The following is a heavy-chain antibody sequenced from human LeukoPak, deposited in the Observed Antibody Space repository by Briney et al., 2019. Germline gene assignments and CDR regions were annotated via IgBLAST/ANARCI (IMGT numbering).Heavy chain of an antibody. D-gene: IGHD4-17*01. CDR2: IIPILGIA. Sequence: SVKLSCKASGGTFSSYTLSWVRQAPGQGLEWMGRIIPILGIANYAQKFQGRVTITADKSTSTAYMELSSLRSEDTAVYYCARKLGDYKTRDYYYGMDVWGQGTTVTVSS. CDR3: ARKLGDYKTRDYYYGMDV. V-gene: IGHV1-69*02. CDR1: GGTFSSYT. J-gene: IGHJ6*02.